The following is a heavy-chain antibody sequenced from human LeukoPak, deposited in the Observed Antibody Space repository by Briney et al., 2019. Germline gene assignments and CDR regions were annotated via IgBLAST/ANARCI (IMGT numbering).Heavy chain of an antibody. Sequence: GGSLRLSCAASGFSFSSYNMNWVRQAPGKGLEWVSSISISGSYKYYADSMKGRFTISRDNAKNSLYLQMSSLRAEDTAVYYCAKRVDYSSPGGYFDYWGQGTLVTVSS. V-gene: IGHV3-21*04. CDR1: GFSFSSYN. CDR2: ISISGSYK. J-gene: IGHJ4*02. D-gene: IGHD2-2*01. CDR3: AKRVDYSSPGGYFDY.